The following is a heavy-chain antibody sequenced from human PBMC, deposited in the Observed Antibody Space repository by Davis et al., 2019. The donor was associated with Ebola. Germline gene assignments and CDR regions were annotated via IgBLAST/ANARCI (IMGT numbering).Heavy chain of an antibody. CDR3: ARLYCSGGSCPHFDY. CDR2: IYHSGST. J-gene: IGHJ4*02. CDR1: GGSISSSNW. D-gene: IGHD2-15*01. Sequence: MPSETLSLTCAVSGGSISSSNWWSWVRQPPGKGLEWIGEIYHSGSTNYNPSLKSRVTISVDKSKNQFSLKLSSVTAADSAVYYCARLYCSGGSCPHFDYWGQGTLVTVSS. V-gene: IGHV4-4*02.